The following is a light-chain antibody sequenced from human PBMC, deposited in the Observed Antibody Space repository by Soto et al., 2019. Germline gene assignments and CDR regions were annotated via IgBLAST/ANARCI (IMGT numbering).Light chain of an antibody. Sequence: DIQLTQSPSFLSASVGDRVTITCRASQGINSYLGWYQQKPGKAPKLLIYAASTLQSGVPSRFSGSGSGTELTLTISSLQPEDFATYYCQQLKSYPITFGPGTKVDI. CDR2: AAS. J-gene: IGKJ3*01. V-gene: IGKV1-9*01. CDR1: QGINSY. CDR3: QQLKSYPIT.